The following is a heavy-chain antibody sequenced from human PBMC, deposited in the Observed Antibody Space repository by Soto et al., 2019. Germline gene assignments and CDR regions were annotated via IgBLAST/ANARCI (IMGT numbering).Heavy chain of an antibody. J-gene: IGHJ4*02. V-gene: IGHV3-23*01. Sequence: GGSLRLSCAASGFTFSSYAMSWVRQAPGKGLEWVSAISGSGGSTYYADSVKGWFTISRDNSKNTLYLQMNSLRAEDTAVYYCAKDQYQMQGLFDYWGQGTLVTVSS. CDR3: AKDQYQMQGLFDY. CDR1: GFTFSSYA. CDR2: ISGSGGST. D-gene: IGHD2-2*01.